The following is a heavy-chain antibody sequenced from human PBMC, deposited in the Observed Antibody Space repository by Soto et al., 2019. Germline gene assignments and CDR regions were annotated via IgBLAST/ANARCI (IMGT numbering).Heavy chain of an antibody. D-gene: IGHD5-18*01. CDR3: ARGGSIYGYDAFGI. V-gene: IGHV4-34*01. Sequence: KASETLSLTCAVYGGSFSGYHCNWVRQPPGEGLEWIGEINHSRNTNYNPSLKSRVTISVDTSNNQFSLKLTSVTAADTAVYYCARGGSIYGYDAFGIWGQGXMVTVSS. J-gene: IGHJ3*02. CDR1: GGSFSGYH. CDR2: INHSRNT.